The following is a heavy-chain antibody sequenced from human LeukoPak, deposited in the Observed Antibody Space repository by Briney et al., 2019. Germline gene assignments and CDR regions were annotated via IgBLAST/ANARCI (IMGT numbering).Heavy chain of an antibody. D-gene: IGHD2/OR15-2a*01. CDR2: TRYDGSNK. J-gene: IGHJ5*02. V-gene: IGHV3-30*02. CDR1: GFTFSSYG. CDR3: AKNWEYIGWFDP. Sequence: PGGSLRLYCAASGFTFSSYGMHWVRQAPGKGLEWVAFTRYDGSNKYYADSVKGRFTISRDNSKNTLYLQMNSLRAEDTAVYYCAKNWEYIGWFDPWGQGTLVTVSS.